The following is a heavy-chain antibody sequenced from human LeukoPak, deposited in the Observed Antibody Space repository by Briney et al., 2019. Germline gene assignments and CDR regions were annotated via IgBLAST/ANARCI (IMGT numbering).Heavy chain of an antibody. V-gene: IGHV3-21*01. CDR1: GFTFSSYS. Sequence: PGGSLRLSCAASGFTFSSYSMNWVRQAPGKGLEWVSSISSTTTYIYYAGSVKGRFTISRDNAKNSLYLQMNSLRAEDTAVYYCARLAVAGTIPFGYWGQGTLVTVSS. D-gene: IGHD6-19*01. CDR2: ISSTTTYI. CDR3: ARLAVAGTIPFGY. J-gene: IGHJ4*02.